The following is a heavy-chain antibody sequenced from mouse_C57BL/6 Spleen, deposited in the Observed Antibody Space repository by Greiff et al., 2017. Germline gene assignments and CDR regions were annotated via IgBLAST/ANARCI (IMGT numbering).Heavy chain of an antibody. CDR2: IDPSDSYT. CDR3: ARRDGYHWYFDV. J-gene: IGHJ1*03. CDR1: GYTFTSYW. V-gene: IGHV1-69*01. Sequence: QVQLQQPGAELVMPGASVKLSCKASGYTFTSYWMHWVKQRPGQGLEWIGEIDPSDSYTNYNQKFKGKSTLTVDKSSSTAYMQLSSRTSEDSAVYYCARRDGYHWYFDVWGTGTTVTVSS. D-gene: IGHD2-3*01.